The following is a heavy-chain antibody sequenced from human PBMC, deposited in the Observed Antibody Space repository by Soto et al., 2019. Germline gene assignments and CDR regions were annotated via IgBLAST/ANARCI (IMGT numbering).Heavy chain of an antibody. Sequence: EVQLLESGGGLVQPGGSLRLSCAASGFTFSSYAMSWVRQAPGKGLEWVSAISGSGGSTYYADSVKGRFTISRDNSKNTLYLQMNSVRAEDTAVYYCAKIPSPEQQLGHWGQGTLVTVSS. V-gene: IGHV3-23*01. CDR2: ISGSGGST. CDR3: AKIPSPEQQLGH. J-gene: IGHJ1*01. D-gene: IGHD6-13*01. CDR1: GFTFSSYA.